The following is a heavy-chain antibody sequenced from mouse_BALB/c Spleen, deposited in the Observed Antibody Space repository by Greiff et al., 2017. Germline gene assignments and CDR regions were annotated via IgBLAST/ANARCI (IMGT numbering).Heavy chain of an antibody. J-gene: IGHJ2*01. Sequence: VQLQQSGPELVKPGASVKISCKASGYTFTDYNMHWVKQSHGKSLEWIGYIYPYNGGTGYNQKFKSKATLTVDNSSSTAYMELRSLTSEDSAVYYCAREVILRLRGYFDYWGQGTTLTVSS. CDR3: AREVILRLRGYFDY. V-gene: IGHV1S29*02. CDR2: IYPYNGGT. CDR1: GYTFTDYN. D-gene: IGHD1-2*01.